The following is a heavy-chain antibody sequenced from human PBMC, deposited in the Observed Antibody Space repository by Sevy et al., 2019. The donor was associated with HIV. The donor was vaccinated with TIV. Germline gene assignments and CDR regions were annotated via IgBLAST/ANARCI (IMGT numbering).Heavy chain of an antibody. V-gene: IGHV3-33*01. D-gene: IGHD5-18*01. CDR3: ARVREDTAMVYRLLDDYYGMDV. CDR1: GLTFSSYG. Sequence: GGSLRLSCAASGLTFSSYGMHWVRQAPGKGLEWVALIWYDGSNKYYADSVKGRFTISRDNSKNTLYLQMNSLRAEDTAVYYCARVREDTAMVYRLLDDYYGMDVWGQGTTVTVSS. J-gene: IGHJ6*02. CDR2: IWYDGSNK.